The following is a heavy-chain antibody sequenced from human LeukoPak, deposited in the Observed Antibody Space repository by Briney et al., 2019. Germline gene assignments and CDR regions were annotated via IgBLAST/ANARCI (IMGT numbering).Heavy chain of an antibody. Sequence: PGGSMKLSCAASGFIFSGSAMHWVRQASGKGLEWVGRIRSKANSYATAYAASVKGRFTISRDDSKNTAYLQMNSLKTEDTAVYYCTRHVWSGGDYYGSGSYMVYWGQGTLVTVSS. D-gene: IGHD3-10*01. CDR3: TRHVWSGGDYYGSGSYMVY. J-gene: IGHJ4*02. CDR1: GFIFSGSA. V-gene: IGHV3-73*01. CDR2: IRSKANSYAT.